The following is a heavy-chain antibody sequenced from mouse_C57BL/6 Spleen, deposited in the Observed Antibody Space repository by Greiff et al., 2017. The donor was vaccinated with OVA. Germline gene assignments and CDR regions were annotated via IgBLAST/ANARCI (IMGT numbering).Heavy chain of an antibody. CDR2: ISSGSSTI. D-gene: IGHD4-1*01. V-gene: IGHV5-17*01. CDR1: GFTFSDYG. CDR3: ARAGAVLFAY. Sequence: VQLKESGGGLVKPGGSLKLSCAASGFTFSDYGMHWVRQAPEKGLEWVAYISSGSSTIYYADTVKGRFTISRDNAKNTLFLQMTSLRSEDTAMYYCARAGAVLFAYWGQGTLVTVSA. J-gene: IGHJ3*01.